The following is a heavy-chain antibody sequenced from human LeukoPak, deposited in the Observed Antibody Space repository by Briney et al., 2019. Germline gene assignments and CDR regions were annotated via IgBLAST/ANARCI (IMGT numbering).Heavy chain of an antibody. V-gene: IGHV4-34*01. Sequence: SETLSLTCAVYGGSFSGYYWSWIRQPPGRGLEWIGEINDSGSTNYNPSLKSRVTISVDTSRNQFSLKLSSVTAADTAVYYCARGGLNRNVTSCKLFDYWGQGALVTVSS. D-gene: IGHD2-2*01. CDR1: GGSFSGYY. CDR2: INDSGST. CDR3: ARGGLNRNVTSCKLFDY. J-gene: IGHJ4*02.